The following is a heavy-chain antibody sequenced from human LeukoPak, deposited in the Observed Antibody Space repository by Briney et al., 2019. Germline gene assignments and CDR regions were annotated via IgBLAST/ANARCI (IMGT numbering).Heavy chain of an antibody. CDR3: ARDLRLLFGSSGYYLFDY. CDR2: ISSSSSYI. CDR1: GFTFSSYS. J-gene: IGHJ4*02. Sequence: PGGSLRLSCAASGFTFSSYSMNWVRQAPGKGLEWVSSISSSSSYIYYADSVKGRFTISRDNAKNSLYLQMNSLRAEDTAVYYCARDLRLLFGSSGYYLFDYWGQGTLVTVSS. D-gene: IGHD3-22*01. V-gene: IGHV3-21*01.